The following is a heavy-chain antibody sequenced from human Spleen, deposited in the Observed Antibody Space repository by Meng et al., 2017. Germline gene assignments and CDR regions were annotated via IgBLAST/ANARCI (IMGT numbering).Heavy chain of an antibody. CDR3: ARERRYYGMDV. Sequence: GESLKISCAGSGFIFNNYEMNWVRQAPGKGLEWIGRMKSNVDGGTVDYAAAVKGRFFISRDDSENTFYLQMNSLRAEDTAVYYCARERRYYGMDVWGQGTTVTVSS. J-gene: IGHJ6*02. CDR2: MKSNVDGGTV. V-gene: IGHV3-15*01. CDR1: GFIFNNYE.